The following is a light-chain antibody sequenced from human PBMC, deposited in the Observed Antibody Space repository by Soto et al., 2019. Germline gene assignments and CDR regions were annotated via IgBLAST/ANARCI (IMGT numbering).Light chain of an antibody. CDR3: QQYENLPYT. Sequence: DIEMTQSASSLSASVGDRVAITFQASQVISNYLNWYQQKPGKAPKLLIYDISTLEIGVPSRFSGSGSGTDFTFTITGLQPEDIATYYCQQYENLPYTFGQGTKVDIK. V-gene: IGKV1-33*01. J-gene: IGKJ2*01. CDR1: QVISNY. CDR2: DIS.